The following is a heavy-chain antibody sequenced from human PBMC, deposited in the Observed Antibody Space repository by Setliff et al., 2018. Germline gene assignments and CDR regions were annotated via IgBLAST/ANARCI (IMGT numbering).Heavy chain of an antibody. CDR1: GFSIISNYY. CDR3: ARLDTNTYATFDY. D-gene: IGHD5-18*01. CDR2: VLHSGRT. V-gene: IGHV4-38-2*01. J-gene: IGHJ4*02. Sequence: SETLSLTCAVSGFSIISNYYWAWIRQPPGKGPEWIGSVLHSGRTPYNPSLKSRVTISADTSKNQFSLKLPSVTAADTAVYYCARLDTNTYATFDYWGQGTRVTVSS.